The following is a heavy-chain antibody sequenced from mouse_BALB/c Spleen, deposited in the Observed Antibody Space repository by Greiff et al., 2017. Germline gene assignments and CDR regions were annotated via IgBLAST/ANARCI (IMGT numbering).Heavy chain of an antibody. CDR3: ARHDYGYDGGFDY. V-gene: IGHV2-6-2*01. D-gene: IGHD2-2*01. CDR1: GFSLTSYG. CDR2: IWSDGST. Sequence: QVQLKESGPDLVAPSQSLSITCTVSGFSLTSYGVHWVRQPPGKGLEWLVVIWSDGSTTYNSALKSRLSISKDNSKSQVFLKMNSLQTDDTAMYYCARHDYGYDGGFDYWGQGTTLTVSS. J-gene: IGHJ2*01.